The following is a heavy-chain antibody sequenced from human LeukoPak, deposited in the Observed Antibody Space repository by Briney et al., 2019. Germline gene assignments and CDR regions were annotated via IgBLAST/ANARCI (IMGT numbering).Heavy chain of an antibody. CDR1: GFTFSIYW. Sequence: GGSLRLSCAASGFTFSIYWMSWVRQAPGKGLEWVANIKQDGSEKYYVDSVKGRFTISRDNAKNSLYLQMNSLRAEDTAVYYCARFRGQWLAKNFDYWGQGTLVTVSS. D-gene: IGHD6-19*01. CDR2: IKQDGSEK. CDR3: ARFRGQWLAKNFDY. V-gene: IGHV3-7*01. J-gene: IGHJ4*02.